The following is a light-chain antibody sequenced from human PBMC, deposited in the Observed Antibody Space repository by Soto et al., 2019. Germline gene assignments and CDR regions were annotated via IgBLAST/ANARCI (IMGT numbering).Light chain of an antibody. CDR3: GAWDITLSAYV. V-gene: IGLV1-51*02. CDR2: ENN. J-gene: IGLJ1*01. CDR1: SSNIESNY. Sequence: QSVLTQPPSLSAAPGQKVTISCSGRSSNIESNYVSWFQQLPGTAPNLLIYENNKRPSGIPDRFSASKSGTSATLVITGLRTGDEADYFCGAWDITLSAYVFGPGTKLTVL.